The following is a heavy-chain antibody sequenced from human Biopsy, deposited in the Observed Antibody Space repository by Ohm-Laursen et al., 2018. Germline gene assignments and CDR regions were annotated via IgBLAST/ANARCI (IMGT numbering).Heavy chain of an antibody. V-gene: IGHV3-11*06. CDR1: GFTFGDYY. CDR3: ATELLPPGVGGPWLDS. D-gene: IGHD3-16*01. J-gene: IGHJ5*01. CDR2: ISASSSYI. Sequence: SLRLSCAASGFTFGDYYMSWIRQAPGKGLEWVSSISASSSYIHYADSVKGRFTVSRDNAKNSLYLQMNSLRAADTAIYYCATELLPPGVGGPWLDSWGQGTPVTVSS.